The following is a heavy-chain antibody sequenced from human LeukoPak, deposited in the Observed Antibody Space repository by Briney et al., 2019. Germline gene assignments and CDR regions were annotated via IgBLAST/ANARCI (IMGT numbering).Heavy chain of an antibody. CDR2: IRYDGSNK. CDR3: AKEGIVGAPGAFDI. CDR1: GFTFSSYG. Sequence: GGSLRLSCAASGFTFSSYGMHWVRQAPGKGLEWVAFIRYDGSNKYYADSVKGRFTISRDNSKNTLYLQMNSLRAEDTAVYYCAKEGIVGAPGAFDIWGQGTMVTVSS. D-gene: IGHD1-26*01. V-gene: IGHV3-30*02. J-gene: IGHJ3*02.